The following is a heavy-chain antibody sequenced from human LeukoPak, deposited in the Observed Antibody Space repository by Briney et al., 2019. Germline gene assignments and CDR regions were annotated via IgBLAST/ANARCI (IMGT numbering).Heavy chain of an antibody. CDR2: IYYSGST. V-gene: IGHV4-61*01. Sequence: SETLSLTCTVSGDSVSSGSYYWSWIRQPPGKGLEWIGYIYYSGSTNYNPSLKSRVTISVDTSKNQFSLRVSSVTAADTAVYYCARHLNNCGDDCYIFDYWGQGTLVTVSS. CDR1: GDSVSSGSYY. CDR3: ARHLNNCGDDCYIFDY. D-gene: IGHD2-21*01. J-gene: IGHJ4*02.